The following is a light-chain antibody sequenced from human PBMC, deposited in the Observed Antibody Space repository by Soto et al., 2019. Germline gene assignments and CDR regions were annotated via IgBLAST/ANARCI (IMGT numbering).Light chain of an antibody. CDR2: GAS. CDR1: QRVSSSY. CDR3: HQYDSSPSFT. J-gene: IGKJ3*01. Sequence: EIVLTQSPGTLSLSPGERATLSCRASQRVSSSYLAWYQQKPGQAPRLLIYGASNWATGVPDRFSGSGSGTDFTLTISRLEPEDFAVYYCHQYDSSPSFTFGPGTKVDIK. V-gene: IGKV3-20*01.